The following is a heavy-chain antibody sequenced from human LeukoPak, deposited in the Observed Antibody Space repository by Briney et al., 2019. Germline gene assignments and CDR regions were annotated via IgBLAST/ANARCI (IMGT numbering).Heavy chain of an antibody. J-gene: IGHJ4*02. V-gene: IGHV1-18*01. CDR3: ARSLVGAASTRSFDY. CDR1: GYTFKSYG. Sequence: GASVKVSCKASGYTFKSYGISWVRQAPGQGLEWMGWISPYNGNTNYEQKFQGRVTMTSDTSTSTTYMKLRSLQSDDTAVYYCARSLVGAASTRSFDYWGQGTPVTVSS. D-gene: IGHD1-26*01. CDR2: ISPYNGNT.